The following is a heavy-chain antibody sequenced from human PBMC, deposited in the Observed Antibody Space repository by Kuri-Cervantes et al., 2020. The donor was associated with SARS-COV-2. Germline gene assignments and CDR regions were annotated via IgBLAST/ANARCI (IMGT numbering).Heavy chain of an antibody. CDR3: ARIPGYSSGWLAFDI. Sequence: GESLKISCAASGFTFSSYAMSWVRQAPGKGLEWVANIKQDGSEKYYVDSVKGRFTISRDNAKTSLYLQMNSLRAEDTAVYYCARIPGYSSGWLAFDIWGQGTMVTVSS. J-gene: IGHJ3*02. CDR1: GFTFSSYA. V-gene: IGHV3-7*04. CDR2: IKQDGSEK. D-gene: IGHD6-19*01.